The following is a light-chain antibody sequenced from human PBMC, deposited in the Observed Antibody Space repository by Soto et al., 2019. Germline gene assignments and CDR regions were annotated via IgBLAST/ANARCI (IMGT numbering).Light chain of an antibody. V-gene: IGLV2-14*01. CDR3: CAYTGSTSPWV. CDR1: SSDIGAYEY. CDR2: EVN. J-gene: IGLJ3*02. Sequence: QSALTQPASVSGSPGESIIISCTRSSSDIGAYEYVSWYQHHPGRAPKVIIFEVNDRASGVSHRFSGSKSGNTASLTISGLQAEDEADYYCCAYTGSTSPWVFGGGTKLTVL.